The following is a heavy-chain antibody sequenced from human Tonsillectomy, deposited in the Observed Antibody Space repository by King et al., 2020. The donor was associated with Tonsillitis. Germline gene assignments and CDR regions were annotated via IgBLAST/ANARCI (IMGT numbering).Heavy chain of an antibody. Sequence: VQLVESGGGVVQPGRSLRLSCAASGFTFSSYAMHWVRQATGKGLEWVAVISYDGSNKYYADSVKGRFTISRDNSKNTLYLQMNSLRAEDTAVYYCASDGDPSVVVPAATLFDYWGQGTLVTVSS. J-gene: IGHJ4*02. D-gene: IGHD2-2*01. V-gene: IGHV3-30*01. CDR1: GFTFSSYA. CDR2: ISYDGSNK. CDR3: ASDGDPSVVVPAATLFDY.